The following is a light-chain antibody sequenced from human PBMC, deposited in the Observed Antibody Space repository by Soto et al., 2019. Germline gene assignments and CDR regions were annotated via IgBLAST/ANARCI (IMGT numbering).Light chain of an antibody. V-gene: IGKV3-20*01. Sequence: EIVLTQSPGTLSLSPGERATLSCRASQSVRSNFLAWYQQKPGQAPRLLTYGASNRATGIPDRFSGSGSGTDFTLTITRLEPEDFAMYYCQQYGSSGTFGQGTKVDIK. CDR2: GAS. CDR1: QSVRSNF. J-gene: IGKJ1*01. CDR3: QQYGSSGT.